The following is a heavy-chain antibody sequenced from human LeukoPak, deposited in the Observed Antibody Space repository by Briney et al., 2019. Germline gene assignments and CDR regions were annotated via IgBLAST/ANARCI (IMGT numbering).Heavy chain of an antibody. CDR3: AKARGSGWHDPWYLDY. J-gene: IGHJ4*02. D-gene: IGHD6-19*01. V-gene: IGHV3-33*06. CDR2: IWFDGTNK. CDR1: GFTFRNYA. Sequence: GGSLRLSCAASGFTFRNYAMHWVRQAPGTGLELVAVIWFDGTNKYYGDSVRGRFTISRDNSKNRLYLQMNSLRAEDTAVYYCAKARGSGWHDPWYLDYWGQGTLVTVSS.